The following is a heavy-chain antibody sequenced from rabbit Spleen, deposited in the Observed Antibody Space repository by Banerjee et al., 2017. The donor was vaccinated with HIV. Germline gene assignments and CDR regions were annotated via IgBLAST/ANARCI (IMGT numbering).Heavy chain of an antibody. J-gene: IGHJ4*01. D-gene: IGHD8-1*01. CDR1: GFSFNKNYY. CDR3: ARDGAGGSYFAL. Sequence: QSLEESGGGLVQPEGSLTLTCTASGFSFNKNYYMCWVRQAPGKGLEWIACIYGGDGSSTAYASWAKGRFTVSKTSSTTVTLQITSLTAADTATYFCARDGAGGSYFALWGPGTLVTVS. V-gene: IGHV1S40*01. CDR2: IYGGDGSST.